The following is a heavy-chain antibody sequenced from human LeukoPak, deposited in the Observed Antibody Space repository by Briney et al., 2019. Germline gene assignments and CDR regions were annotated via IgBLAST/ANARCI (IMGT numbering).Heavy chain of an antibody. CDR2: IIPTGGST. Sequence: ASVKVSCRASGYTFTSYYLHWVRQAPGQGLEWMGIIIPTGGSTSYAQKFQGRVTMTRDTSTSTVHLELSSLRSEDTAVYYCAAVGSSGSYFDYWGQGTLVTVSS. CDR1: GYTFTSYY. D-gene: IGHD3-22*01. J-gene: IGHJ4*02. V-gene: IGHV1-46*01. CDR3: AAVGSSGSYFDY.